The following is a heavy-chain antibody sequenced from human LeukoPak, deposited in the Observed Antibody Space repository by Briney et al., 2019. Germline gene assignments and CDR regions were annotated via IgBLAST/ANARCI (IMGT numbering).Heavy chain of an antibody. J-gene: IGHJ4*02. CDR3: ASLLPSFGFSFPFDY. V-gene: IGHV4-34*01. CDR2: IYYSGST. D-gene: IGHD3-10*01. Sequence: SETLSPTCAVYGGSFSGYYWSWIRQPPGKGLEWIGSIYYSGSTYYNPSLKSRVTISVDTSKNQFSLKLSSVTAADTAVYYCASLLPSFGFSFPFDYWGQGTLVTVSS. CDR1: GGSFSGYY.